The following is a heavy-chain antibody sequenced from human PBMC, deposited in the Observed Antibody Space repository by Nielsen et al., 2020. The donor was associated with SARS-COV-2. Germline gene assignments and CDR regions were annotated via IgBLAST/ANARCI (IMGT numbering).Heavy chain of an antibody. J-gene: IGHJ4*02. CDR2: ISASGGST. V-gene: IGHV3-23*01. CDR1: GFTFTNYG. D-gene: IGHD6-13*01. CDR3: AASKSGYYFDL. Sequence: GGSLRLPCAASGFTFTNYGMTWVRQDPGKGLEWVSTISASGGSTFYTDSVKGRFTISRDSFKNTLYLQMNSLRAEDTAVYYCAASKSGYYFDLWGQGTLVTVSS.